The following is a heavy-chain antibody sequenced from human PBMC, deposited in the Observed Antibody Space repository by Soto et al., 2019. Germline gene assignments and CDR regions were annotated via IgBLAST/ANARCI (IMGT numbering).Heavy chain of an antibody. Sequence: XDSLKVSWKCSENSFTSYLISLMIQMPGKGLEWMGRIDPSDSYTNYSPSFQGHVTISADKSISTAYLQWSSLKASDTAMYYCAGSRGIVGDDYYYYGMDVWGQGTTVTVSS. CDR1: ENSFTSYL. V-gene: IGHV5-10-1*01. CDR2: IDPSDSYT. J-gene: IGHJ6*02. D-gene: IGHD1-26*01. CDR3: AGSRGIVGDDYYYYGMDV.